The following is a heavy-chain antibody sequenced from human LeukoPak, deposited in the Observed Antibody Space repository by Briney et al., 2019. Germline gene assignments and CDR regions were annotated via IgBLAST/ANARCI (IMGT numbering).Heavy chain of an antibody. D-gene: IGHD4-11*01. CDR3: ARDLYRDSLPVSWFDP. CDR2: ISDYNGNT. J-gene: IGHJ5*02. Sequence: ASVTVSCKASGYTFTSYGISWVRHAPAQGLEWMGCISDYNGNTNYAQKLQGRVTIATDTSTSTAYMELTTLRSDDTAVYYCARDLYRDSLPVSWFDPWGQGTLVTVSS. CDR1: GYTFTSYG. V-gene: IGHV1-18*01.